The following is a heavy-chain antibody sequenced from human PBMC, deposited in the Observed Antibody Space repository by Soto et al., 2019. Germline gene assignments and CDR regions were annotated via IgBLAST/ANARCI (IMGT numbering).Heavy chain of an antibody. CDR3: AREGHCTNGVCYTGSTFDY. V-gene: IGHV1-2*04. D-gene: IGHD2-8*01. CDR2: INPNSGGT. Sequence: ASVEVSCKASGYTFTGYYMHWVLQAPGQGLEWMGWINPNSGGTNYAQKFQGWVTMTRDTSISTAYMELSRLRSDDTAVYYCAREGHCTNGVCYTGSTFDYWGQGTLVTVSS. J-gene: IGHJ4*02. CDR1: GYTFTGYY.